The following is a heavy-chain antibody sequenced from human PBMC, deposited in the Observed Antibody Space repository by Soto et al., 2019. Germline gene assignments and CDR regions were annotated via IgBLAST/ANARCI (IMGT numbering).Heavy chain of an antibody. J-gene: IGHJ4*02. CDR1: GDSVLSLTAT. V-gene: IGHV6-1*01. CDR3: ARSPGPDFDY. Sequence: SQTLSLTCAVSGDSVLSLTATWNWIRQSPSRGLEWLGRTYFRSQWSNDYSASVRTRVIINADTSKNQFSLQLTSVTPEDTAVYYCARSPGPDFDYWGQGTLVTVSS. CDR2: TYFRSQWSN.